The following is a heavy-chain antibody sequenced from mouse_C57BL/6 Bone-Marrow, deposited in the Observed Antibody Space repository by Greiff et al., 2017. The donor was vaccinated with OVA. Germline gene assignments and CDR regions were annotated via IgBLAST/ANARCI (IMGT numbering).Heavy chain of an antibody. J-gene: IGHJ2*01. D-gene: IGHD1-1*01. CDR3: TSERMTTVVANFDY. CDR2: IDPETGGT. Sequence: VQLQQSGAELVRPGASVTLSCKASGYTFTDYEMHWVKQTPVHGLEWIGAIDPETGGTAYNQKFKGKAILTADKSSSTAYMELRSLTSEDSAVYYCTSERMTTVVANFDYWGQGTTLTVSS. V-gene: IGHV1-15*01. CDR1: GYTFTDYE.